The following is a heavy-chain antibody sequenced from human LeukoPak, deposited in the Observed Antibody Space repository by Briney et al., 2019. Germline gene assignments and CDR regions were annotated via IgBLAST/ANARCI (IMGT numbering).Heavy chain of an antibody. CDR1: GFTFSSYG. CDR3: AKDVYGEYGYFDY. J-gene: IGHJ4*02. Sequence: GRSLRLSYAVSGFTFSSYGMHWVRPAPGKGLEWVAVISYDGSNKYYADSVKGRFTISRDNSKNTLYLQTNSLRAEDTAVYYCAKDVYGEYGYFDYWGQGTLVTVSS. V-gene: IGHV3-30*18. CDR2: ISYDGSNK. D-gene: IGHD4-17*01.